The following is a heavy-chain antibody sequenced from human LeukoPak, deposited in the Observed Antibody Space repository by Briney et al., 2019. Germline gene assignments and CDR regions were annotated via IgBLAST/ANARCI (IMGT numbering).Heavy chain of an antibody. CDR2: IHSSGST. V-gene: IGHV4-59*01. Sequence: SETLSLTCTVSGGTISSYYWNWIRQPPGKGLEWIGYIHSSGSTKYNPSLKSRVTISVDTSKNQFSLKLTSVTAADTAVYYCARELHAIGYCSGGSCYQYDAFDIWGQGTMVTVSS. CDR3: ARELHAIGYCSGGSCYQYDAFDI. J-gene: IGHJ3*02. D-gene: IGHD2-15*01. CDR1: GGTISSYY.